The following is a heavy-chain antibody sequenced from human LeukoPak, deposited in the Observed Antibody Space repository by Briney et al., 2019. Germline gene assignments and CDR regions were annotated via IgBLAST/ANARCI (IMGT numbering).Heavy chain of an antibody. CDR1: GGSISSNNYY. D-gene: IGHD3-10*01. CDR2: IYYSGST. Sequence: SETLSLTCTVSGGSISSNNYYWGWIRQPPGKGLEWIGSIYYSGSTNYNPSLKSRVTISVDTSKNQFSLKLSSVTAADTAVYYCARHYYGSGSYYNPKRDAFDIWGQGTMVTVSS. CDR3: ARHYYGSGSYYNPKRDAFDI. V-gene: IGHV4-39*01. J-gene: IGHJ3*02.